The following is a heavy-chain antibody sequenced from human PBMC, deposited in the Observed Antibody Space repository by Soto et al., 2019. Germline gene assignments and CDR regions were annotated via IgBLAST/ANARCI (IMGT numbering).Heavy chain of an antibody. J-gene: IGHJ4*02. Sequence: EVQLLESGGGLVQPGGSLRLSCAASGFTFSSYAMSWVRQAPGKGLEWVSAISGSGGSTYYADSVKGRFTISRDNSKNTRYLQMNGLRAEDTAVYYCAKDQVGRIVATMIDYWGQGTLVTVSS. V-gene: IGHV3-23*01. CDR3: AKDQVGRIVATMIDY. CDR2: ISGSGGST. CDR1: GFTFSSYA. D-gene: IGHD5-12*01.